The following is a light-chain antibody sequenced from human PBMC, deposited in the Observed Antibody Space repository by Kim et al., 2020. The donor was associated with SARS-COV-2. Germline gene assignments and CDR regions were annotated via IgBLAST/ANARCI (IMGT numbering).Light chain of an antibody. V-gene: IGLV6-57*03. J-gene: IGLJ3*02. Sequence: TVTISCTRGSGRSAGNYVQWYQPRPGSAPTTVIYEDNQRPSGVPDRFSGSIDSSSNSASLTISGLKTEDEADYYCQSYDSSNHGVFGGGTQLTVL. CDR2: EDN. CDR3: QSYDSSNHGV. CDR1: SGRSAGNY.